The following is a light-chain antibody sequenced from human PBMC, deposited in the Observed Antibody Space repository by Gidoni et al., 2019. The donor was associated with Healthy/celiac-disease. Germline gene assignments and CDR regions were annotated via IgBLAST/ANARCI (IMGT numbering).Light chain of an antibody. CDR2: KAS. CDR1: QSISSW. J-gene: IGKJ1*01. CDR3: QQYNSYST. Sequence: DIEITQAPCTLSASVGDRVTITCRASQSISSWLAWYQQKPGKAPKLLIYKASSLESGVPSRFSGSGSGTEFTLTISSLQPDDLATYYCQQYNSYSTFXQXTKVEI. V-gene: IGKV1-5*03.